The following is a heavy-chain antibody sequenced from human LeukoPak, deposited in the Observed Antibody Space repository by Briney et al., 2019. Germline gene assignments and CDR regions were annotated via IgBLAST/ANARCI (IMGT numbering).Heavy chain of an antibody. J-gene: IGHJ3*02. V-gene: IGHV3-74*01. CDR1: GFTFSSHW. CDR3: AIVYAVPDKRNALDM. Sequence: PGGSLRLSCAASGFTFSSHWMHWVRQAPGKGLVWVSRIHDDGTTTNYADSEKGRFTISRDNAKNTLYLQMNSLRAEDTAVYYCAIVYAVPDKRNALDMWGQGTMVTVSS. D-gene: IGHD2-8*01. CDR2: IHDDGTTT.